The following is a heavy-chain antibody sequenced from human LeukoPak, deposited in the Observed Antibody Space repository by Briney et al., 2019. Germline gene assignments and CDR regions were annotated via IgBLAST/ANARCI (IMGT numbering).Heavy chain of an antibody. V-gene: IGHV1-2*02. Sequence: ASVKVSCKASGYTFTGYYMHWVRQAPGQGLEWMGWINPNSGGTNYAQKFQGRVTMTRDTSISTAYMELSRLRSDDTAVYYCARDQLVATTYYYYGMDVWGQGTTVTVSS. D-gene: IGHD5-12*01. CDR1: GYTFTGYY. CDR2: INPNSGGT. J-gene: IGHJ6*02. CDR3: ARDQLVATTYYYYGMDV.